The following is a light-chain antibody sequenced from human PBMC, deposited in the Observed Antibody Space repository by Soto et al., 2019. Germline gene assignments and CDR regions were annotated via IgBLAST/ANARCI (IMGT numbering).Light chain of an antibody. CDR3: SSYTSSSTYV. V-gene: IGLV2-14*01. Sequence: QSVLTQPASVSGSPGQSITISCTGNSSDVGGYNYVSWYQQHPGKAPKLMIYEVSNRPSGVSNRFSGSKSGNTASLTISGLQAEDEADYYCSSYTSSSTYVFGTGTKVTV. CDR2: EVS. CDR1: SSDVGGYNY. J-gene: IGLJ1*01.